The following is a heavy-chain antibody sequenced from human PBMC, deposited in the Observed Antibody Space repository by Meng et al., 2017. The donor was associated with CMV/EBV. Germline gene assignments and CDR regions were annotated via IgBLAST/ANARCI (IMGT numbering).Heavy chain of an antibody. V-gene: IGHV3-30-3*01. CDR3: ARVTASSRTGSYYNGNY. D-gene: IGHD3-10*01. Sequence: GESLKISCAASGFTFSSYVMHWVRQAPGKGLEWVAVISYDGSNKYYADPVKGRFTISRDNSKNTLYLQMNSLRAEDTAVYYCARVTASSRTGSYYNGNYWGQGTLVTVSS. CDR2: ISYDGSNK. J-gene: IGHJ4*02. CDR1: GFTFSSYV.